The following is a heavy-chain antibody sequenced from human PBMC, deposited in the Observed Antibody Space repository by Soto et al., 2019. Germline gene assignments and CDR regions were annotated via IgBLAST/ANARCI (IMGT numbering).Heavy chain of an antibody. V-gene: IGHV3-7*01. CDR2: IKQDGSEK. D-gene: IGHD3-9*01. Sequence: EVQLVESGGGLVQPGGSLRLSCAASGFTFSSYWMSWVRQAPGKGLEWVANIKQDGSEKYYVDSVKGRFTISRDNAKNSLYLQMNSLRAEDTAVYYCARAVGLVLNWFDPWGQGTLVTVSS. CDR3: ARAVGLVLNWFDP. J-gene: IGHJ5*02. CDR1: GFTFSSYW.